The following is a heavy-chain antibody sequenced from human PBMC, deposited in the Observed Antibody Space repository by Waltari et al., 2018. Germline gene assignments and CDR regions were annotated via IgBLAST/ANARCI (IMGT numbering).Heavy chain of an antibody. D-gene: IGHD2-21*01. CDR2: SRDGGVYT. J-gene: IGHJ4*02. CDR1: GFTSFNYF. CDR3: AKGFEDLLPFDH. Sequence: EVQLVESGGGLVQPGGSLRLSCAASGFTSFNYFISWVRQAPGKGLEWISASRDGGVYTYYAESVEGRFTISRDSSKNTIYLQMNSLRVEDTALYYCAKGFEDLLPFDHWGQGTQVTVSS. V-gene: IGHV3-23*04.